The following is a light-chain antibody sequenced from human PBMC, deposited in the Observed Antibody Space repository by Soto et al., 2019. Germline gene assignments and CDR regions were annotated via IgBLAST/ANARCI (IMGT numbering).Light chain of an antibody. CDR2: GAS. CDR1: QSVSSSY. CDR3: QQYGSSIT. J-gene: IGKJ5*01. Sequence: IVGKQSPGTRSFYPGKIATLSCRASQSVSSSYLAWYQQKPGQAPRLLIYGASSRATGIPDRFSGSGSGTDFTLTISRLEPEDFAVYYCQQYGSSITFGHGTRLAV. V-gene: IGKV3-20*01.